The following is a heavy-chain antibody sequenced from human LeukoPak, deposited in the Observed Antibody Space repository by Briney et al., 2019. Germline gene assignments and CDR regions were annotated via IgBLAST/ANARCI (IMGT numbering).Heavy chain of an antibody. J-gene: IGHJ4*02. V-gene: IGHV3-21*01. D-gene: IGHD4-17*01. Sequence: GGSLRLSCAASGFTFSSYSMNWVRQAPGKGLEWVSSISSSSSYIYYADSVKGRFTISRDNAKNSLYLRMNSLRAEDTAVYYCAKNPTTVNHYYFDYWGQGTLVTVSS. CDR1: GFTFSSYS. CDR3: AKNPTTVNHYYFDY. CDR2: ISSSSSYI.